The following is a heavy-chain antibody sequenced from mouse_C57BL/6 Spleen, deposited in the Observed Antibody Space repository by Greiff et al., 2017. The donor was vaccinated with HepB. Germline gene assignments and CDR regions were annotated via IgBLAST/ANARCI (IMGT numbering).Heavy chain of an antibody. V-gene: IGHV1-69*01. CDR3: ARRDTEGYFDV. J-gene: IGHJ1*03. Sequence: QVQLKESGAELVMPGASVKLSCKASGYTFTSYWMHWVKQRPGQGLEWIGEIDPSDSYTNYNQKFKGKSTLTVDKSSSTAYMQLSSLTSEDSAVYYCARRDTEGYFDVWGTGTTVTVSS. CDR1: GYTFTSYW. CDR2: IDPSDSYT.